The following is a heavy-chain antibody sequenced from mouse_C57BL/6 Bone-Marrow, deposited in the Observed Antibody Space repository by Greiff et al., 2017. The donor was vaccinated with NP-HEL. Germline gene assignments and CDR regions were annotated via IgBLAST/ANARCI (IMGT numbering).Heavy chain of an antibody. V-gene: IGHV1-50*01. CDR1: GYTFTSYW. D-gene: IGHD3-3*01. J-gene: IGHJ4*01. Sequence: QVQLQQPGAELVKPGASVKLSCKASGYTFTSYWMQWVKQRPGQGLEWIGEIDPSDSYTNYNQKFKGKATLTVDTSSSTAYMQLSSLTSEDSAVYYCAREGLGSYYYAMDYWGQGTSVTVSS. CDR3: AREGLGSYYYAMDY. CDR2: IDPSDSYT.